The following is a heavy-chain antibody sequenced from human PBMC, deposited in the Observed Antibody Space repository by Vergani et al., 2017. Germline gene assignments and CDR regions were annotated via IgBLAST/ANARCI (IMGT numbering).Heavy chain of an antibody. CDR3: ARGPLRIAAAGVYYYYMDV. D-gene: IGHD6-13*01. CDR2: INPNSGGT. Sequence: QVQLVQSGAEVKKPGASVKVSCKASGYTFTGYYMHWVRQAPGQGLEWMGWINPNSGGTNYAQKFQGRVTMTRDPSISTAYMELSRLRSDDTAVYYCARGPLRIAAAGVYYYYMDVGGKGTTVTVSS. J-gene: IGHJ6*03. V-gene: IGHV1-2*02. CDR1: GYTFTGYY.